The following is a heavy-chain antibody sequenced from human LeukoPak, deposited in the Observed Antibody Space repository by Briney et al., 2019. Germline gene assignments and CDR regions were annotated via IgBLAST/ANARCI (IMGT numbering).Heavy chain of an antibody. CDR2: ISGSGGST. CDR3: AKEIYGDSTGGRFQH. CDR1: GFTFSSYA. J-gene: IGHJ1*01. D-gene: IGHD4-17*01. Sequence: PGGSLRLSCAAAGFTFSSYAMSWVRQAPGKGLEWVSVISGSGGSTYYADSVTGRFTISRDNSKNTLYLQMNSLRAEDTAVYYCAKEIYGDSTGGRFQHWGQGTLVTVSS. V-gene: IGHV3-23*01.